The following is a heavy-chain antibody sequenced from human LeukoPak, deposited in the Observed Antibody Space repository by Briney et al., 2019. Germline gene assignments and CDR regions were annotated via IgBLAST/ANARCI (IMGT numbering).Heavy chain of an antibody. CDR1: GFTFSTYA. D-gene: IGHD5-24*01. CDR3: AKDRIPDGKYSIDF. Sequence: GGSLTLSCAGSGFTFSTYAMNWVRQAPGKGLEWVSVIVGNGGGIDYADSVKGRFTISRDNSKNTLYLQMHSLRAEDTAVYYCAKDRIPDGKYSIDFRGQGTLVIVSS. V-gene: IGHV3-23*01. J-gene: IGHJ4*02. CDR2: IVGNGGGI.